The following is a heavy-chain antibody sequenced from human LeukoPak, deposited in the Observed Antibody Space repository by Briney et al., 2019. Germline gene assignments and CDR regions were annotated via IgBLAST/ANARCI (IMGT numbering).Heavy chain of an antibody. CDR2: IIPIFGTA. D-gene: IGHD3-9*01. CDR1: GGTFISYA. CDR3: ARGATYYDILTGFGWFDP. Sequence: SVKVSCKASGGTFISYAISWVRQAPGQGLEWMGGIIPIFGTANYAQKFQGRVTITTDESTSTAYMGLSSLRSEDTAVYYCARGATYYDILTGFGWFDPWGQGTLVTVSS. V-gene: IGHV1-69*05. J-gene: IGHJ5*02.